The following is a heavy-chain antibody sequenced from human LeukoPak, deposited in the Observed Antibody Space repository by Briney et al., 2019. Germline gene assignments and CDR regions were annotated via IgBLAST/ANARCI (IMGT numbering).Heavy chain of an antibody. Sequence: ASVKVSCKASGYTFTGYYMHWVRQAPGQGLEWMGWINPNSGGTNYAQKFQGRVTMTMDTSISTAYMELSRLRSDDTAVYYCARDRGYYDSSGYYYFDYWGQGTLVTVSS. D-gene: IGHD3-22*01. CDR2: INPNSGGT. CDR3: ARDRGYYDSSGYYYFDY. V-gene: IGHV1-2*02. CDR1: GYTFTGYY. J-gene: IGHJ4*02.